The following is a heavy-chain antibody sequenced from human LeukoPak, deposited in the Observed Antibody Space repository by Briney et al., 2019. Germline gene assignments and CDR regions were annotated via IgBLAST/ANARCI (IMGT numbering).Heavy chain of an antibody. CDR2: IYPSSFT. V-gene: IGHV4-4*07. J-gene: IGHJ4*02. Sequence: SETLSLTCTVSGGSMNTYYWTWIRQPAGKGLQWIGYIYPSSFTNYNPSLESRVTMSVDTSKNQFSLKLTSVTAADTAVYYCARAEYPYSSSWYGYWGQGTLVTVSS. CDR3: ARAEYPYSSSWYGY. D-gene: IGHD6-13*01. CDR1: GGSMNTYY.